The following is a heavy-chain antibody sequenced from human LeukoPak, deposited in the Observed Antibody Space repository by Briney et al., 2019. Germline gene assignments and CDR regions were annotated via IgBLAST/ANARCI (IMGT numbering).Heavy chain of an antibody. J-gene: IGHJ4*02. CDR3: AKLSSSGWSH. CDR2: ISYDGSNK. D-gene: IGHD6-19*01. V-gene: IGHV3-30*18. CDR1: GFTFSSYG. Sequence: PGRSLRLSCAASGFTFSSYGMHWVRQAPGKGLEWVAVISYDGSNKYYADSVKGRFTISRDNSKNTLYLQMNSLRAEDTAVYYCAKLSSSGWSHWGQGTLVTVSS.